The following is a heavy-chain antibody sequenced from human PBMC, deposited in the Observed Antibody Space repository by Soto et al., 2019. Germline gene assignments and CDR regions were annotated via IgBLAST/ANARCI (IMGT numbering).Heavy chain of an antibody. V-gene: IGHV3-30*03. CDR3: ATERADGDEYFDY. CDR2: ISYDGSNK. J-gene: IGHJ4*02. CDR1: GFTFSSYG. D-gene: IGHD4-17*01. Sequence: QVQLVESGGGVVQPGRSLRLSCAASGFTFSSYGMHWVRQAPGKGLEWVAVISYDGSNKYYADSVKGRFTISRDNSKTTLYLQMNRMRAEATAVYCCATERADGDEYFDYWGQGTLVTVSS.